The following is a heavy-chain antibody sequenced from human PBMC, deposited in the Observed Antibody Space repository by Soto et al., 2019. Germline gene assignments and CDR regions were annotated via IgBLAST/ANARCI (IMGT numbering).Heavy chain of an antibody. Sequence: ASVNLSCKASGYTFTSYGSSWVRQAPGQGLEWMGWISAYNGNTNYAQKLQGRVTMTTDTATSTASMELRRLRSDDTAVYYCARGNFRVDRVGTKNNGMDVWGKGTTVTVSS. D-gene: IGHD5-12*01. CDR2: ISAYNGNT. CDR1: GYTFTSYG. J-gene: IGHJ6*01. CDR3: ARGNFRVDRVGTKNNGMDV. V-gene: IGHV1-18*01.